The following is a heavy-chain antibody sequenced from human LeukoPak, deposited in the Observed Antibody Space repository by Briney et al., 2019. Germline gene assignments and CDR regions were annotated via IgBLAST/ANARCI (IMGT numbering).Heavy chain of an antibody. CDR2: IRYDGSYK. CDR3: ARSSNYVFDS. D-gene: IGHD3-3*01. V-gene: IGHV3-30*02. CDR1: GFTFSGSG. Sequence: GGSLRLSCAASGFTFSGSGFYWVRQAPGKGLEWVAYIRYDGSYKNYADSVRGRFTISRDDSKSAVYLHMITLRPEDTAIYYCARSSNYVFDSWGQGTLVIVSS. J-gene: IGHJ5*01.